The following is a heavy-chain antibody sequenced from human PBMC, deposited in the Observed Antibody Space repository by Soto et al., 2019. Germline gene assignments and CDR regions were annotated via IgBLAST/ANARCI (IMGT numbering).Heavy chain of an antibody. Sequence: SETLSLTCTFSGDSISSSKYYWGWIRQPPGKGLEWIGSSYYSGSPYYNSSLKSRVTISVDTSKNHFSLKLTSMTAADTAVYYCATLPHYDDPNAGFWVHGILVT. V-gene: IGHV4-39*02. D-gene: IGHD4-17*01. CDR2: SYYSGSP. CDR1: GDSISSSKYY. CDR3: ATLPHYDDPNAGF. J-gene: IGHJ4*01.